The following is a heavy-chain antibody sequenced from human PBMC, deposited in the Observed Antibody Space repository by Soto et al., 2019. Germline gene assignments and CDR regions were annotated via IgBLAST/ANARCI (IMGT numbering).Heavy chain of an antibody. D-gene: IGHD3-22*01. CDR1: GYSFTSYW. V-gene: IGHV5-51*01. Sequence: PGESLKISCKGSGYSFTSYWIGWVRQMPGKGPEWMGIIYPGDSDSRYSPSFQGQVTISADKSISTAYLQWSSLKASDTAMYYCARQGIDYDSSGYLNFGAFDIWGQGTMVTVSS. CDR3: ARQGIDYDSSGYLNFGAFDI. CDR2: IYPGDSDS. J-gene: IGHJ3*02.